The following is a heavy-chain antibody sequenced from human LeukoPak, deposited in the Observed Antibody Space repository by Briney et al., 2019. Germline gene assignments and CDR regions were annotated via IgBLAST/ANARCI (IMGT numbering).Heavy chain of an antibody. V-gene: IGHV1-2*02. D-gene: IGHD6-6*01. CDR3: ARDRYSISSLYDF. CDR1: GYTFTGYY. J-gene: IGHJ4*02. Sequence: ASVKVSCKASGYTFTGYYMHWVRQAPGQGLEWMGWINPNSGGTNYAQKFQGRVTITRDTPTSTVYMVLSSLRSEDTAVYYCARDRYSISSLYDFWGQGTPVTVSS. CDR2: INPNSGGT.